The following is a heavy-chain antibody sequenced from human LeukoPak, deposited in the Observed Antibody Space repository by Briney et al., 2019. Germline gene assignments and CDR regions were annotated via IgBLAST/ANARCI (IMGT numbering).Heavy chain of an antibody. Sequence: SETLSLTCTVSGGSISSYYWSWIRQPPGKGLEWIAYIYYGGRINYNPSLKSRATMSIDTAKNQFSVNLTSVTAADTAVYYCARSISGTRSKFDCWGQGTLVTVSS. CDR2: IYYGGRI. J-gene: IGHJ5*01. D-gene: IGHD1/OR15-1a*01. CDR1: GGSISSYY. CDR3: ARSISGTRSKFDC. V-gene: IGHV4-59*08.